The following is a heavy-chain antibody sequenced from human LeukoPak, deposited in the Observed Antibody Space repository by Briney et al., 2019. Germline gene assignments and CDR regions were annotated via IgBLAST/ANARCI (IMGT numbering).Heavy chain of an antibody. CDR2: IYSGGST. Sequence: PGGSLRLSCAASGFTVSSNYMSWVRRAPGKGLEWVSVIYSGGSTYYADSVEGRFTIFRDNSKNTLYLQMNSLRAEDTAVYYCARLLSSSGWYWFDPWGQGTLVTVSS. D-gene: IGHD6-19*01. CDR1: GFTVSSNY. J-gene: IGHJ5*02. CDR3: ARLLSSSGWYWFDP. V-gene: IGHV3-66*02.